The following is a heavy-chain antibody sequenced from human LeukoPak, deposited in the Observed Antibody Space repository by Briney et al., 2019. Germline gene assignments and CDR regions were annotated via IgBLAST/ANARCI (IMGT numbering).Heavy chain of an antibody. CDR2: IYYSGIT. D-gene: IGHD2-2*01. V-gene: IGHV4-39*07. Sequence: SETLSLTCTLSGGSVSSSSFYWGWIRQPPGKGLECIGTIYYSGITYYSSSLKSRVTISVDTSKNQFSLKLSSVTAADTAVYFCARSGPAAGRPDAFDIWGQGILVTVSS. CDR1: GGSVSSSSFY. CDR3: ARSGPAAGRPDAFDI. J-gene: IGHJ3*02.